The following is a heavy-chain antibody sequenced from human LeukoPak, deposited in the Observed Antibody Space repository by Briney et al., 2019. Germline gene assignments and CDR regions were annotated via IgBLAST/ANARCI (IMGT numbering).Heavy chain of an antibody. D-gene: IGHD3-9*01. J-gene: IGHJ6*02. Sequence: GRSLRLSCAASGFTFSSYAMHWVRQAPGKGLEWVAVISYDGSNKYYADSVKGRFTISRDNSMNTLYLQMNSLRAEDTAVYYCARECYDILTGYPRPDRYYYYYGMDVWGQGTTVTVSS. V-gene: IGHV3-30-3*01. CDR2: ISYDGSNK. CDR1: GFTFSSYA. CDR3: ARECYDILTGYPRPDRYYYYYGMDV.